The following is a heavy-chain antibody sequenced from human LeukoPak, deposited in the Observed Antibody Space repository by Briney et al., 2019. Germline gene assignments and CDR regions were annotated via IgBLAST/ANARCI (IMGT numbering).Heavy chain of an antibody. V-gene: IGHV1-8*01. CDR1: GYTFTSYD. CDR2: MNPNSGNT. CDR3: ARADYGDYVDYFDY. D-gene: IGHD4-17*01. Sequence: ASVKVSCKASGYTFTSYDITWVRQATGQGLEWMGWMNPNSGNTGYAQKFQGRVTMTRNTSISTAYMELSSLRSEDTAVYYCARADYGDYVDYFDYWSQGTLVTVSS. J-gene: IGHJ4*02.